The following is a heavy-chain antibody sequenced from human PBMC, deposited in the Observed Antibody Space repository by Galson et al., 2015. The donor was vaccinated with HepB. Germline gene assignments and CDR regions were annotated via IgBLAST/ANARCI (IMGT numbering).Heavy chain of an antibody. CDR2: ISSSSSYI. Sequence: SLRLSCAASGFTFSSYSMNWVRQAPGKGLEWVSSISSSSSYIYYADSVKGRFTISRDNAKNSLYLQMNSLRAEDTAVYYCATTTPMTYYDFWSGYYHPPFDYWGQGTLVTVSS. J-gene: IGHJ4*02. D-gene: IGHD3-3*01. CDR3: ATTTPMTYYDFWSGYYHPPFDY. CDR1: GFTFSSYS. V-gene: IGHV3-21*01.